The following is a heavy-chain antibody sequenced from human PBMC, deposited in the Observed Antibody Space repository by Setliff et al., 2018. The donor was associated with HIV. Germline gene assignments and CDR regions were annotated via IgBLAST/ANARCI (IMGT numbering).Heavy chain of an antibody. CDR2: IYHNGNT. V-gene: IGHV4-39*07. Sequence: SETLSLTCTVAGGSTSSSSYYWGWIRQPPGMGLEWIASIYHNGNTYYNPSLKSRVTMSVDTSKNQFSLKLSSVTAADTAVYYCARDWAAPYYYGMDVWGQGTTVTVSS. CDR1: GGSTSSSSYY. J-gene: IGHJ6*02. CDR3: ARDWAAPYYYGMDV. D-gene: IGHD3-16*01.